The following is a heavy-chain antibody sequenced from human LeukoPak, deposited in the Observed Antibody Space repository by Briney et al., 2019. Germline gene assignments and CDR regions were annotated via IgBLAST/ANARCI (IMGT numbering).Heavy chain of an antibody. D-gene: IGHD1-14*01. J-gene: IGHJ4*02. V-gene: IGHV4-39*01. CDR2: IYYSGST. Sequence: SETLSLTCTVSGGSISSSSYYWGWIRQPPGKGLEWIGSIYYSGSTYYNPSLKSRVTISVDTSKNQFSLKLSSVTAADTAVYYCARQIGDNRNPRQQVIDYWGQGTLVTVSS. CDR1: GGSISSSSYY. CDR3: ARQIGDNRNPRQQVIDY.